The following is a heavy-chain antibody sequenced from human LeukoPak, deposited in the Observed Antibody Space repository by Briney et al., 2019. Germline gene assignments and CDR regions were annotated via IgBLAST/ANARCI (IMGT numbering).Heavy chain of an antibody. CDR2: ISAYNGNT. D-gene: IGHD3-9*01. CDR1: GYTFTSYG. CDR3: ARDREYYDILTGYSHDAFDI. J-gene: IGHJ3*02. V-gene: IGHV1-18*04. Sequence: ASVKVSCKASGYTFTSYGISWVRQASGQGLEWMGWISAYNGNTNYAQKLQGRVTMTTDTSTSTAYMELRSLRSDDTAVYYCARDREYYDILTGYSHDAFDIWGQGTMVTVSS.